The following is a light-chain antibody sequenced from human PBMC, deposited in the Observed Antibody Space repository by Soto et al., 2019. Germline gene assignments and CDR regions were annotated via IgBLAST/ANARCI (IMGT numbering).Light chain of an antibody. Sequence: QSALTQPPSASGSPGQSVTISCIGISSDVGGYNYVSWYQQHPGKAPKLIIYEVSKRPSGVPDRFSGSKSGNTASLTVSGLQDEDEADYYCSSYAGSKVFGGGTKLTVL. V-gene: IGLV2-8*01. J-gene: IGLJ2*01. CDR3: SSYAGSKV. CDR2: EVS. CDR1: SSDVGGYNY.